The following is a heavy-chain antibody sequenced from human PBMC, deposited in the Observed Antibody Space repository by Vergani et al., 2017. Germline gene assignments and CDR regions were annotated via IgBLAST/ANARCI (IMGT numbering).Heavy chain of an antibody. CDR3: ARDRVDIVATTTYYYYYYGMDV. CDR1: GFTFSGSA. Sequence: EVQLVESGGGLVQPGGSLKLSCAASGFTFSGSAMHWVRQASGKGLEWVGRIRSKANSYATAYAASVKGRFTISRDDSKNTAYLQMNSLRAEDTAVYYCARDRVDIVATTTYYYYYYGMDVWGQGTTVTVSS. D-gene: IGHD5-12*01. V-gene: IGHV3-73*02. J-gene: IGHJ6*02. CDR2: IRSKANSYAT.